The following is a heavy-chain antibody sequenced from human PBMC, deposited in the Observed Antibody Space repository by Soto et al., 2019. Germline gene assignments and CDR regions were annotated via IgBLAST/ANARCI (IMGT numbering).Heavy chain of an antibody. V-gene: IGHV4-4*02. CDR1: GVSISNPNW. J-gene: IGHJ3*02. Sequence: QVQLQESGPGVVKPSGTLSLTCAVSGVSISNPNWWAWVRQAPGKGLEWIGEIDHSGSTNYNPSLNSRVTISLDRSKNQFSRKLSSVAAADTAVYYCARGIFYALDIWGQGTMVTVSS. CDR2: IDHSGST. CDR3: ARGIFYALDI. D-gene: IGHD3-9*01.